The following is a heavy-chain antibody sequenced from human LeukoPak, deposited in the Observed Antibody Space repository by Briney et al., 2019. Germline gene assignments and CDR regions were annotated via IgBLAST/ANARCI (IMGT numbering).Heavy chain of an antibody. V-gene: IGHV4-30-4*08. CDR3: ARDGEMNAFDI. J-gene: IGHJ3*02. D-gene: IGHD3-10*01. Sequence: SQTLSLTCTVSGGSISSGDYYWSWIRQPPGKGLEWIGYIYYSGSTYYNPSLKSQVTISVDRSKNQFSLKLSSVTAADTAVYYCARDGEMNAFDIWGQGTMVTVSS. CDR2: IYYSGST. CDR1: GGSISSGDYY.